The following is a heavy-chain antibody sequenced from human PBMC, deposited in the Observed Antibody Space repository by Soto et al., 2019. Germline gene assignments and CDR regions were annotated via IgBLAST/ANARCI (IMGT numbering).Heavy chain of an antibody. Sequence: ASVKVSCKASGYTFTSYAMHWVRQAPGQRLEWMGWINAGNGNTKYSQKFQGRVTITRDTSASTAYMELSSLRSEDTAVYYCARGGLGFGELFVSDVGASWFDPWGQGTLVTVSS. V-gene: IGHV1-3*01. CDR2: INAGNGNT. CDR1: GYTFTSYA. CDR3: ARGGLGFGELFVSDVGASWFDP. D-gene: IGHD3-10*01. J-gene: IGHJ5*02.